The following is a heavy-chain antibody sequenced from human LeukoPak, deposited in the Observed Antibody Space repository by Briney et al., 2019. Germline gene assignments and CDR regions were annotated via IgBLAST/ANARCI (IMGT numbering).Heavy chain of an antibody. J-gene: IGHJ6*03. CDR2: INHSGST. CDR1: GDSMSDYF. D-gene: IGHD2-8*01. Sequence: SETLSLTCTVSGDSMSDYFWTWIRQPPGKGLEWIGEINHSGSTNYNPSLKSRVTISVDTSKNQFSLKLSSVTAADTAVYYCATVSTYYYYYYMDVWGKGTTVTISS. CDR3: ATVSTYYYYYYMDV. V-gene: IGHV4-34*01.